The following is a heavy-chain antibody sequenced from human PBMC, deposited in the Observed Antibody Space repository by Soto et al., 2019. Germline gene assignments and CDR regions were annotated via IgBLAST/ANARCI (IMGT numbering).Heavy chain of an antibody. J-gene: IGHJ4*02. CDR1: GFSLSNARMG. CDR2: IFSNAEK. CDR3: ARIIIYGDYVVYYFDY. V-gene: IGHV2-26*01. D-gene: IGHD4-17*01. Sequence: QVTLKESGPVLVNPTETLTLTCTVSGFSLSNARMGVSWIRQPPGKALEWLAHIFSNAEKSYSTSLKSRLTISKDTSKSQVVLTMTNMDPVDTATYYCARIIIYGDYVVYYFDYWGQGTLVTVSS.